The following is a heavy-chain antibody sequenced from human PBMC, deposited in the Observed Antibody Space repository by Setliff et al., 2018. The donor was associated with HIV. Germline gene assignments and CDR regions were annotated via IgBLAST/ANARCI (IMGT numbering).Heavy chain of an antibody. D-gene: IGHD3-16*01. CDR2: IYYRGNT. Sequence: SETLSLTCNVSGGSIRSSSYYWGWIRQPPGKGLEWIGSIYYRGNTYYNPSLKSRVTISMDTSKNQFSLNLNSVTATDTAVYYCAKRTFGSGRLDPWGQGTLVTVSS. V-gene: IGHV4-39*07. J-gene: IGHJ5*02. CDR1: GGSIRSSSYY. CDR3: AKRTFGSGRLDP.